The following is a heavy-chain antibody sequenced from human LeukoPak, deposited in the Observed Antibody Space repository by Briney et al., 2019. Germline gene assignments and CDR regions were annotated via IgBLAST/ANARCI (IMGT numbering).Heavy chain of an antibody. CDR1: GGSISSSSYY. CDR3: ARLSVIPPNDAFDL. V-gene: IGHV4-39*07. CDR2: IFYSGNT. J-gene: IGHJ3*01. Sequence: SETLTLTCTVSGGSISSSSYYWGWIRQPPGKGVEWIGSIFYSGNTHYSPSLKSRVTISLDTSKTQFSLRLSSVTAADTAVYYCARLSVIPPNDAFDLWGQGTMVTVSS. D-gene: IGHD2-2*01.